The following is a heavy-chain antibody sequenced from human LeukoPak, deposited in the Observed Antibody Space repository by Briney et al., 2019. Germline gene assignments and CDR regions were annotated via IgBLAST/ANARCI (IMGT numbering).Heavy chain of an antibody. J-gene: IGHJ6*03. Sequence: SETLSLTCTVSDDSISSSAYYWGWIRQPPGKGLEWNGSIYYSGSTYYNPSLESRVTISIDTSKNHFSLRLSSLNAGGRAVCLCRRWKGVRHYYLDVWGKGTTVTDSS. CDR3: RRWKGVRHYYLDV. D-gene: IGHD1-1*01. CDR2: IYYSGST. V-gene: IGHV4-39*02. CDR1: DDSISSSAYY.